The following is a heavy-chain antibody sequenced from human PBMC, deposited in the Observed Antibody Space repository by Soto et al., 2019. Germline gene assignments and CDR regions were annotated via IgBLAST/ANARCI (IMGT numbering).Heavy chain of an antibody. CDR2: INPNSGGT. CDR1: GYTFTDYY. Sequence: QVQLVQSGAEVKKPGASVKVSCKASGYTFTDYYMHWVRQAPGQGLEWMGWINPNSGGTNYAQKFQGRGTMTRETSISTAYMELNRLRSDDTAVYYCARDQSPSSGWPGMDVWGQGTTVTVSS. V-gene: IGHV1-2*02. J-gene: IGHJ6*02. CDR3: ARDQSPSSGWPGMDV. D-gene: IGHD6-19*01.